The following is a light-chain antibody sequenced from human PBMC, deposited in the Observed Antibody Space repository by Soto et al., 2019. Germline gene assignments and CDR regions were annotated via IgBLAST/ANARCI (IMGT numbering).Light chain of an antibody. Sequence: DVQLTQSPAFLSASVGDRVTITYRASQGSSSSLAWYQHNPGKAPKLLIYAASTLHNGVPSSFSGSGSGTEFTLPISCLQAEDFASYYCQHLNDYRYTLGQGTKVEIK. CDR2: AAS. CDR3: QHLNDYRYT. J-gene: IGKJ2*01. CDR1: QGSSSS. V-gene: IGKV1-9*01.